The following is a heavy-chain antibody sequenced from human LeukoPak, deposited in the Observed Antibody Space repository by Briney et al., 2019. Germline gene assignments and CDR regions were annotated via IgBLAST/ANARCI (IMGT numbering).Heavy chain of an antibody. J-gene: IGHJ4*02. D-gene: IGHD3-10*01. CDR1: GGSISSYY. CDR3: ARQDYYGSGSISYFDY. V-gene: IGHV4-59*01. CDR2: IYYSGST. Sequence: SETLSLTCTVSGGSISSYYWSWIRQPPGKGLEWIGYIYYSGSTNYNPSLKSRVTISVDTSKNQFSLKLSSVTAADTAVYYCARQDYYGSGSISYFDYWGQGTLVTVSS.